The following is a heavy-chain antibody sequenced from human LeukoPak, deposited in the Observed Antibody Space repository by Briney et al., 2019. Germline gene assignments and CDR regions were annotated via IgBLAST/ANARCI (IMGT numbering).Heavy chain of an antibody. J-gene: IGHJ5*02. V-gene: IGHV4-30-4*01. D-gene: IGHD3-22*01. Sequence: SETLSLTCTVSGGSISSGDYYGSWIRQPPGKGLEWIAYMYYSGSTSYNPSLKSRVTMSADTSKNQLSLKLSSVTAADTAVYYCARPYYYDSRIDPWGQGILVTVSS. CDR2: MYYSGST. CDR3: ARPYYYDSRIDP. CDR1: GGSISSGDYY.